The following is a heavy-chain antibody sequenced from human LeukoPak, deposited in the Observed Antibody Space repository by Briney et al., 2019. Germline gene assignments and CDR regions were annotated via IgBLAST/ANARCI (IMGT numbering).Heavy chain of an antibody. CDR3: ARGQGYDFWSGYRGLWFDP. CDR1: GGSFSGYY. D-gene: IGHD3-3*01. CDR2: INHSGST. V-gene: IGHV4-34*01. J-gene: IGHJ5*02. Sequence: TSETLSLTCAVYGGSFSGYYWSWIRQPPGKGLEWIGEINHSGSTNYNPSLKSRVTLSVDTSKNQFSLKLSSVTAAYTAVYYCARGQGYDFWSGYRGLWFDPWGQGTLVTVSS.